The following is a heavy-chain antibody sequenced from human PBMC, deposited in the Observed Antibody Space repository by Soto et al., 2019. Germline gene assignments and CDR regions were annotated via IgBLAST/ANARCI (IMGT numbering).Heavy chain of an antibody. J-gene: IGHJ3*02. D-gene: IGHD3-10*01. Sequence: SETLSLTCAVSGGSISSGGYSWSWIRQPPGKGLERIGYIYHSGSTYYNPSLKSRVTISVDRSKNQFSLKLSSVTAADTAVYYCARAHITMVRGVPAAFDIWGQGTMVTVSS. CDR2: IYHSGST. CDR1: GGSISSGGYS. V-gene: IGHV4-30-2*01. CDR3: ARAHITMVRGVPAAFDI.